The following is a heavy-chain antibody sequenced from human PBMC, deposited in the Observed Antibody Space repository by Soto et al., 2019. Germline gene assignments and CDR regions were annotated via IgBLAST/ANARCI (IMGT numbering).Heavy chain of an antibody. CDR2: IYSDSYT. J-gene: IGHJ3*02. CDR3: ARYSSSGYYSPHDAFDI. D-gene: IGHD3-22*01. V-gene: IGHV3-53*01. Sequence: GGSLRLSCAASGFTVSNTYMSWVRQAPGKGLERVSIIYSDSYTYHADSVKGRFTISRDNSKNTLYLQMNSLIAEDTAVYYCARYSSSGYYSPHDAFDIWGQGTMVTVSS. CDR1: GFTVSNTY.